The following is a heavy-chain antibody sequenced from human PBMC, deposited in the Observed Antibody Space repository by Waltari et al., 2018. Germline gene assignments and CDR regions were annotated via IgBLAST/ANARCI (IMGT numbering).Heavy chain of an antibody. CDR3: AKSTGSYYEVFDY. D-gene: IGHD1-26*01. J-gene: IGHJ4*02. V-gene: IGHV3-23*04. Sequence: EVRLVESGGGLVQPGGSLTLSCAASGFTFSNYGMSWVRQAPGKGLECVSTSSGSGGTTFYADSVKGRLTMSKDNSKNTLFLQMNSLRFDDTAEYYCAKSTGSYYEVFDYWGRGTLVTVSS. CDR2: SSGSGGTT. CDR1: GFTFSNYG.